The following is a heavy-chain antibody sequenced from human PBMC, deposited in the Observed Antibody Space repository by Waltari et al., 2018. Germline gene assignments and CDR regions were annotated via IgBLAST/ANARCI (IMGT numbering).Heavy chain of an antibody. CDR1: GGSISSGGYY. CDR3: ARDWSGYSSSKLGNWFDP. D-gene: IGHD6-6*01. Sequence: QVQLQESGPGLVKPSQTLSLTCTVSGGSISSGGYYWSWIRQHPGKGLEWIGYIYYSRSTYYNPSLKSRVTISVDTSKNQFSLKLSSVTAADTAVYYCARDWSGYSSSKLGNWFDPWGQGTLVTVSS. CDR2: IYYSRST. V-gene: IGHV4-31*03. J-gene: IGHJ5*02.